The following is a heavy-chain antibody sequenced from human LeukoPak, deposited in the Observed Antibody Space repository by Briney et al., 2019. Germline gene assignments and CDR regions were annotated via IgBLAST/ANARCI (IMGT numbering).Heavy chain of an antibody. CDR2: INHSGST. CDR1: GGSFSGYY. CDR3: ARGRYYYGSGSKRNWFDP. J-gene: IGHJ5*02. Sequence: PSETLSLTCAVYGGSFSGYYWSWIRQPPGKGLEWIGEINHSGSTNYNPSLKSRVTISVDTSKNQFSLKLSSVTAADTAVYYCARGRYYYGSGSKRNWFDPWGQGTLVTVSS. D-gene: IGHD3-10*01. V-gene: IGHV4-34*01.